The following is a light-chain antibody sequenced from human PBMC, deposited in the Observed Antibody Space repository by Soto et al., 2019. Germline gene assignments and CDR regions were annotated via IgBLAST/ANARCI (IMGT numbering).Light chain of an antibody. CDR2: AAS. V-gene: IGKV1-39*01. J-gene: IGKJ1*01. CDR1: QSISSY. CDR3: QQSYSTPQT. Sequence: DIXMXQSASSLSSSXGDRGTITCRASQSISSYLNWYQQKPGKAPKLLIYAASSLQSGVPSRFSGSGSGTDFTLTISSLQPEDFATYYCQQSYSTPQTFGQGTKVDIK.